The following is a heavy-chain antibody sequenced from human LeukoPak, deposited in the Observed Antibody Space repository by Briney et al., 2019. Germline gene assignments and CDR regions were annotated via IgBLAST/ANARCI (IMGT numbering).Heavy chain of an antibody. CDR3: ARDPYPFVEMATNFFDY. CDR1: GYTFTSYG. D-gene: IGHD5-24*01. V-gene: IGHV1-18*01. Sequence: ASVKVSCKASGYTFTSYGISWVRQAPGQGLEWMGWISAYNSNTNYAQKLQGRVTMTTDTSTSTAYMELRSLRSDDTAVYYCARDPYPFVEMATNFFDYWGQGTLVTVSS. CDR2: ISAYNSNT. J-gene: IGHJ4*02.